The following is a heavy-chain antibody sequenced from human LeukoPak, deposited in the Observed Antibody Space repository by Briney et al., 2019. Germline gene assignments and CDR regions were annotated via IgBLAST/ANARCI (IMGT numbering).Heavy chain of an antibody. D-gene: IGHD1-26*01. Sequence: SETLSLTCTVSGGSISSYYWSWIRQPPGKGLDWIGYIHHSGSTNYNPSLKSRVTISVDTSKNQFSLRLSSVTAADTAVYYCARDRWKLPFDYWGQGTLVTVSS. CDR2: IHHSGST. J-gene: IGHJ4*02. CDR3: ARDRWKLPFDY. V-gene: IGHV4-59*12. CDR1: GGSISSYY.